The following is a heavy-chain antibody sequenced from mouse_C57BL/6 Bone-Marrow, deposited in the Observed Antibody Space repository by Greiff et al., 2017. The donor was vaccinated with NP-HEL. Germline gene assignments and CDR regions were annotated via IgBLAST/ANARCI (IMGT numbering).Heavy chain of an antibody. CDR1: GFSLNTYA. J-gene: IGHJ4*01. Sequence: EVKLVESGGGLVQPKGSLKLSCAASGFSLNTYAMNWVRQAPGTGLEWVARIRSKSNNYATYYADSVKDRFTISRDDSESMLYLQMNNLKTEDTAMYYCVRHLLWLPPYAMDYWGQGTSVTVSS. V-gene: IGHV10-1*01. CDR2: IRSKSNNYAT. CDR3: VRHLLWLPPYAMDY. D-gene: IGHD2-2*01.